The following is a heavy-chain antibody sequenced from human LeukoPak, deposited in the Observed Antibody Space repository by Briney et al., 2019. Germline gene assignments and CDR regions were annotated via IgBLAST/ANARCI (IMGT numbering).Heavy chain of an antibody. CDR2: INPNSGGT. J-gene: IGHJ2*01. D-gene: IGHD6-13*01. CDR1: GYTFTGYY. V-gene: IGHV1-2*02. Sequence: ASVKVSCKASGYTFTGYYMHWVRQAPGQGLEWMGWINPNSGGTYYAQKFQGRVTMTRDTSISSAYMELSSLRSDDTAVYYCARAGDSSWADHYPIWYFDLWGRGTLVTVSS. CDR3: ARAGDSSWADHYPIWYFDL.